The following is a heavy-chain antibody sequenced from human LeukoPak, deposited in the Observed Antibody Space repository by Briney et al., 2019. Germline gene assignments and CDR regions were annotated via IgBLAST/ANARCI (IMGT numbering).Heavy chain of an antibody. CDR1: GYTFTGYY. J-gene: IGHJ4*02. CDR3: ARPPGRDGYNHYDY. Sequence: PGASVKVSCKASGYTFTGYYMHWVRQAPGQGLEWMGWINPNSGGTNYAQKFQGRVTMTSDTSISTAYMELNRLRSDDTAVYYCARPPGRDGYNHYDYWGQGTLVTVSS. D-gene: IGHD5-24*01. CDR2: INPNSGGT. V-gene: IGHV1-2*02.